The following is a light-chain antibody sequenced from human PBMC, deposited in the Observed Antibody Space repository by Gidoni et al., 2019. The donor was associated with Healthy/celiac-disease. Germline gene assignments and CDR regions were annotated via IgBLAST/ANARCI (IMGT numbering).Light chain of an antibody. CDR1: SSDVGGYNY. CDR3: CAYAGSYVWV. V-gene: IGLV2-11*01. CDR2: DVS. J-gene: IGLJ3*02. Sequence: QSALTPPRSVSGSPGQSVTISCTGTSSDVGGYNYFSWYQQHTGKAPKLMIYDVSKRPSGVPDRFSGSKSGNTASLTISGLQAEEEADYYCCAYAGSYVWVFGGGTKLTVL.